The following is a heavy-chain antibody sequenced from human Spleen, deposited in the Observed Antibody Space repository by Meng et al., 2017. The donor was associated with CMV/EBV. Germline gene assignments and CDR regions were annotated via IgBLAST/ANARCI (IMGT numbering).Heavy chain of an antibody. CDR3: VRGMGTD. V-gene: IGHV3-74*03. CDR1: GFTFETYW. Sequence: RLACGASGFTFETYWMHWVRQAPGKGLVWVSRINSEGNIITYADSVKGRFSISRDNAKNTLYLQMNSLRVEDTAIYYCVRGMGTDWGQGTLVTVSS. J-gene: IGHJ4*02. CDR2: INSEGNII.